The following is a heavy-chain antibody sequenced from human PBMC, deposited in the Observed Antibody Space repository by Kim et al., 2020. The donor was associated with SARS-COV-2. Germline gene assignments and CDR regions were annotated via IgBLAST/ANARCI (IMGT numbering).Heavy chain of an antibody. CDR3: ARQSGVRGVITFSWFDP. V-gene: IGHV5-10-1*01. CDR2: IDPSDSYT. CDR1: GYSFTSYW. D-gene: IGHD3-10*01. J-gene: IGHJ5*02. Sequence: GESLKISCKGSGYSFTSYWISWVRQMPGKGLEWMGRIDPSDSYTNYSPSFQGHVTISADKSISTAYLQWSSLKASDTAMYYCARQSGVRGVITFSWFDPWGQGTLVTVSS.